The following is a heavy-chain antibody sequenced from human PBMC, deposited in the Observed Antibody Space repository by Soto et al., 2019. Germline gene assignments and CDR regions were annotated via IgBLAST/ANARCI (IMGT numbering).Heavy chain of an antibody. D-gene: IGHD6-6*01. J-gene: IGHJ4*02. CDR2: ISGSGGST. CDR3: AKDPPLASSPSPDY. Sequence: VSLRHCYAASGVTISNYAMSWVRQAPGKGLEWVSAISGSGGSTYYADSVKGRFTISRDNSKNTLYLQMNSLRAEDTAVYFCAKDPPLASSPSPDYWVQGTLDTVSP. V-gene: IGHV3-23*01. CDR1: GVTISNYA.